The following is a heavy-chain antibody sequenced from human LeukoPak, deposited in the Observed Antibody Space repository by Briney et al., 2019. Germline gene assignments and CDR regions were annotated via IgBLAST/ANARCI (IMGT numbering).Heavy chain of an antibody. CDR1: GFIFSSYG. V-gene: IGHV3-30*02. Sequence: GGSLRLSCAASGFIFSSYGFHWVRQAPGKGLEWVTFIRYDGNNKYYADSVKGRFTISRDNSKNTVYLQMNSLRTEDTAVYYCARTTEGGYTYDYFYYYYMDVWGKGTTVTISS. J-gene: IGHJ6*03. CDR2: IRYDGNNK. D-gene: IGHD5-18*01. CDR3: ARTTEGGYTYDYFYYYYMDV.